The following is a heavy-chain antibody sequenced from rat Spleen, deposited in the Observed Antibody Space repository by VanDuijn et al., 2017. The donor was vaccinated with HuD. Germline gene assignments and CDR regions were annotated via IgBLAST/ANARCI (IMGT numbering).Heavy chain of an antibody. J-gene: IGHJ2*01. CDR1: GFTFSNFY. CDR2: ITSSGVTT. D-gene: IGHD1-7*01. CDR3: ARLWVADY. Sequence: EVQLVESGGGSVQPGRSLRLSCAASGFTFSNFYMAWVRQAPTKGLEWVAYITSSGVTTFYRDSVKGRFTISRDNAKSTLYLQMDSLRSEDTATYYCARLWVADYWGQGVMVTVSS. V-gene: IGHV5-27*01.